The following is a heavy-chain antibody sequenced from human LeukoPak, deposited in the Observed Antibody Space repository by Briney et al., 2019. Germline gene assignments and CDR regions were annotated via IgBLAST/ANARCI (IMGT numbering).Heavy chain of an antibody. CDR1: GFTFDDYA. V-gene: IGHV3-7*01. J-gene: IGHJ4*02. Sequence: GGSLRLSCAASGFTFDDYAMHWVRQAPGKGLEWVANIKQDGTEKYYVDSVKGRFTISRDNAKNSLYLQMNSLRAEDTAVYYCARDLSSYYYDSSGYFYWGQGTLVTVSS. CDR3: ARDLSSYYYDSSGYFY. D-gene: IGHD3-22*01. CDR2: IKQDGTEK.